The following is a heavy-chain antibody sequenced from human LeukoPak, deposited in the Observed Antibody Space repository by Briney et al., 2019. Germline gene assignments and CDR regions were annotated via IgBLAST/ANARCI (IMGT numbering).Heavy chain of an antibody. CDR1: GFTFSSYG. J-gene: IGHJ4*02. CDR2: IWSDGSNK. V-gene: IGHV3-33*06. Sequence: GGSLRLSCAASGFTFSSYGMYWVRQAPGKGLEWVAVIWSDGSNKYYADSVKGRFTISRDNSKNTLYLQMNSLRVEDTAVYYCAKSRDGYNQVDYWGQGTLVTVSS. CDR3: AKSRDGYNQVDY. D-gene: IGHD5-24*01.